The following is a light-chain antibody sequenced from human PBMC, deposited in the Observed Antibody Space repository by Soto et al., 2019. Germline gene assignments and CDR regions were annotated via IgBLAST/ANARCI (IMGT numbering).Light chain of an antibody. Sequence: QSVLTQPASVSGSPGQSITISCTGTSSDIGGYNYVSWYQHHPGKAPKLMIYEVKNRPSGVSYRFSGSKSGNTASLTISGLQAEDEADYYCNSYTSSSTLVFGTGTKLTVL. CDR3: NSYTSSSTLV. V-gene: IGLV2-14*01. J-gene: IGLJ1*01. CDR1: SSDIGGYNY. CDR2: EVK.